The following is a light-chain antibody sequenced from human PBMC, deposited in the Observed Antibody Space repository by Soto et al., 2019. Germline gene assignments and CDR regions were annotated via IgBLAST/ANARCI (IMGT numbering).Light chain of an antibody. Sequence: DIQLTQSPSFLSASVGDRVTITCRASQGINNYLAWYQQSPGKAPKLLIYAASTLQSGVPSRFSGSGSGTEFTLTISSLQPDDFATYYCQQYNSYPWTFGQGTKVDIK. CDR3: QQYNSYPWT. J-gene: IGKJ1*01. V-gene: IGKV1-9*01. CDR1: QGINNY. CDR2: AAS.